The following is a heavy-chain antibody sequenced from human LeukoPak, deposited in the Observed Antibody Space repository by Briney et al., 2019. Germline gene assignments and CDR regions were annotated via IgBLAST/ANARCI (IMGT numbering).Heavy chain of an antibody. J-gene: IGHJ4*02. V-gene: IGHV3-23*01. CDR3: AKMYYDSSGYSDY. CDR2: ISGSGGST. CDR1: GFTFSSYA. D-gene: IGHD3-22*01. Sequence: GGSLRLSCAASGFTFSSYAMSWVRQAPGKGLEWVSAISGSGGSTYYADSVKGRFTISRDNSKNTLYLQMNSLRAGDTAVYYCAKMYYDSSGYSDYWGQGTLVTVSS.